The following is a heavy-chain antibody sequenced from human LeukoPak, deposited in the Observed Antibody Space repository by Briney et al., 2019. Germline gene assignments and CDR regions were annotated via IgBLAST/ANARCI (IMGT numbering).Heavy chain of an antibody. D-gene: IGHD3-3*01. CDR1: GYTFTGYY. V-gene: IGHV1-2*02. CDR2: INPNSGGT. J-gene: IGHJ6*03. CDR3: ARGVSDSWSGYMDV. Sequence: ASVKVSCKASGYTFTGYYMHWVRQAPGQGLEWMGWINPNSGGTNYAQKFQGRVTMTRDTSISTAYMELSRLRSDDTAVYYCARGVSDSWSGYMDVWGKGTTVTVSS.